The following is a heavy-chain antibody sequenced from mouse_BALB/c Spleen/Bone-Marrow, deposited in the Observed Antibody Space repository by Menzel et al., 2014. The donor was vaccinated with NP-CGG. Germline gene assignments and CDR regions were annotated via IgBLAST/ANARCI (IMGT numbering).Heavy chain of an antibody. Sequence: EVMLVESGGGLVKPGGSLKLSCAASGFTFSSYAMSWVRQTPEKRLEWVATISSGGSYTYYPDSVKSRFTISRDNAKNTLYLQMSSLRSEDTAMYYCARRDGYLDYWGQGTTLTVSS. CDR3: ARRDGYLDY. V-gene: IGHV5-9-1*01. CDR1: GFTFSSYA. J-gene: IGHJ2*01. D-gene: IGHD2-3*01. CDR2: ISSGGSYT.